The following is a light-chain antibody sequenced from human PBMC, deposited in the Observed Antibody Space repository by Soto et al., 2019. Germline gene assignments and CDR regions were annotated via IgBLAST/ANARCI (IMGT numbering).Light chain of an antibody. J-gene: IGLJ2*01. CDR1: XXXVGSYNL. V-gene: IGLV2-23*01. Sequence: QSALTQPASVSGSPGQSITISCTGTXXXVGSYNLVSWYQQHPGKAPKLMIYEGSKRPSGVSNRFSGSKSGNTASLTISGLQAEDEADYYCCSYAGSSTLVFGGGTKVTVL. CDR3: CSYAGSSTLV. CDR2: EGS.